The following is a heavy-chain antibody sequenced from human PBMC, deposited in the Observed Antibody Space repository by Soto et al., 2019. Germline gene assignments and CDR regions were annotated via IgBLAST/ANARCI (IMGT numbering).Heavy chain of an antibody. Sequence: EVQLVETGGGLIQPGGSLRLCCAAYGFTVSSNYMSWVRQAPGKGLECVSVIYSGGSTYYADSVKGRFTISRDNSKNTLYLQMNSLRAEDTAVYYCASNAIAAAPAYGIDVSGQGTTVTVSS. V-gene: IGHV3-53*02. J-gene: IGHJ6*02. CDR3: ASNAIAAAPAYGIDV. CDR2: IYSGGST. CDR1: GFTVSSNY. D-gene: IGHD6-13*01.